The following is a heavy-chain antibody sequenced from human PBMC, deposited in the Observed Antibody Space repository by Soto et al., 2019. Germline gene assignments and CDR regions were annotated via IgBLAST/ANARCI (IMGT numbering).Heavy chain of an antibody. CDR2: ISGSGDTI. CDR1: GFTFSDYY. CDR3: ARVGCSASCFSDWFDP. V-gene: IGHV3-11*01. Sequence: QVHLVESGGGLVKPGGSLRLSCAASGFTFSDYYMHWIRQAPGKGLEWVSYISGSGDTIHYADSVQGRFTISRDNAKSSLYLQMSSLRAEDTAVYYCARVGCSASCFSDWFDPWGHGTLVTVSS. D-gene: IGHD2-2*01. J-gene: IGHJ5*02.